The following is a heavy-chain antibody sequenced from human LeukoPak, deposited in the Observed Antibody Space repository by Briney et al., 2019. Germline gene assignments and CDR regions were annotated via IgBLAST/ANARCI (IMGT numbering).Heavy chain of an antibody. CDR2: IYTTGRT. J-gene: IGHJ3*02. Sequence: SETLSLTCSVSGGPIGGDYWSWVRQPPGKALEWIGYIYTTGRTNYHPSLKSRVTISVDTSKNQFSLKLNSVPAADTAVYYCAKILGSGVWYGFDIWGQGTMVTVSS. CDR3: AKILGSGVWYGFDI. D-gene: IGHD2-21*01. V-gene: IGHV4-4*09. CDR1: GGPIGGDY.